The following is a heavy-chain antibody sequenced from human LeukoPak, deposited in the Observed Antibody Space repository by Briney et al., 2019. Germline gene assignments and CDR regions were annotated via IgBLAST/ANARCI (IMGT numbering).Heavy chain of an antibody. D-gene: IGHD3-10*01. Sequence: SETLSLTCAVYGGSFSGYYWSWIRQPQGKGLEWIGEINHSGSTNYNPSLKSRVTISVDTSKNQFSLKLSSVTAADTAVYYCAHLMVRGDFYYYYGMDVWGQGTTVTVSS. CDR2: INHSGST. CDR1: GGSFSGYY. CDR3: AHLMVRGDFYYYYGMDV. J-gene: IGHJ6*02. V-gene: IGHV4-34*01.